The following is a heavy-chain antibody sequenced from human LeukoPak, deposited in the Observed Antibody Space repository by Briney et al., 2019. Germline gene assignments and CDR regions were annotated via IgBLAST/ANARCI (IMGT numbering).Heavy chain of an antibody. CDR2: IYYSGST. Sequence: PSETLSLTCTVSGGSISSYYWSWIRQPPGKALEWIGYIYYSGSTNYNPSLKSRVTISVDTYKNQFSLKLSSVTAADTAVYYCARQAVVTPHYYYYMDVWGKGTTVTVSS. V-gene: IGHV4-59*01. CDR1: GGSISSYY. J-gene: IGHJ6*03. CDR3: ARQAVVTPHYYYYMDV. D-gene: IGHD4-23*01.